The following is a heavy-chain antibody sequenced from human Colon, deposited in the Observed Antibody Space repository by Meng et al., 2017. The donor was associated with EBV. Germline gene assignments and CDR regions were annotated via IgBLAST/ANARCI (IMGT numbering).Heavy chain of an antibody. CDR2: IYYRGST. Sequence: LHVSVAGRVQPSATRSLTCTISGGSITSTRSYWGWVRKPPGKGLEWIGSIYYRGSTNYNPSLKSRISMFVDMSKNQFSLKVKSVTAADTAIYYCVISSHNWGQGTLVTVSS. CDR3: VISSHN. D-gene: IGHD3-3*02. V-gene: IGHV4-39*07. CDR1: GGSITSTRSY. J-gene: IGHJ4*02.